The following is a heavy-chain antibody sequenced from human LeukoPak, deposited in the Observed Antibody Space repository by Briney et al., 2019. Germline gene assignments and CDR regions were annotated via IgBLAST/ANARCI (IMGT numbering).Heavy chain of an antibody. Sequence: PGGSLRLSCAASGFTFTTYWMHWVRQAPGKGLVWASRINTDGSSASYADSVKGRFTISRDTAKNTLYLQMNSLRAEDTAVYYCARGDYAFDIWGQGTMVTVSS. J-gene: IGHJ3*02. CDR3: ARGDYAFDI. CDR2: INTDGSSA. V-gene: IGHV3-74*01. CDR1: GFTFTTYW. D-gene: IGHD2-21*01.